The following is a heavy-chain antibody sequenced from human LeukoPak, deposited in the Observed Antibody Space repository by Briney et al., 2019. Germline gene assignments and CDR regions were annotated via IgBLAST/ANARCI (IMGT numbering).Heavy chain of an antibody. J-gene: IGHJ4*02. D-gene: IGHD3-22*01. CDR1: GGSISSYY. V-gene: IGHV4-4*07. Sequence: SETLSLTCPVSGGSISSYYWSWIRQPAGKGLEWIGRIYTSGSTNYNPSLKSGVTMSVDTSKNQFSLKLSSVTAADTAVYYCARGRYYYDSSGYYTLFDYWGQGTLVTVSS. CDR2: IYTSGST. CDR3: ARGRYYYDSSGYYTLFDY.